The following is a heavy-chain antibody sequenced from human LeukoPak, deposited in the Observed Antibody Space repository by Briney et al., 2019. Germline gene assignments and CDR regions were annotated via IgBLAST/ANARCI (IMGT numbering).Heavy chain of an antibody. J-gene: IGHJ4*02. Sequence: PGGSLRLSCAASGFTFSSYAMSWVRQAPGKGLEWVSAISGSGGSTYYADSVKGRFTISRDNSKNTLYLQMNSLRAEDTAVYYCAKDRSPRIVGATYRYWGQGTLVTVSS. V-gene: IGHV3-23*01. CDR1: GFTFSSYA. CDR3: AKDRSPRIVGATYRY. CDR2: ISGSGGST. D-gene: IGHD1-26*01.